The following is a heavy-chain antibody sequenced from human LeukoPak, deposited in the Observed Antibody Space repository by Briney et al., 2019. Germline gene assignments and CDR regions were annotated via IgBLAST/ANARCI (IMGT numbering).Heavy chain of an antibody. CDR3: ARDQGFSKDIVVVPAAH. Sequence: ASVKVSCKASGYTFTSYGISWVRQAPGQGLEWMGWISAYNGNTNYAQKLQGRVTTTTDTSTSTAYMELRSLRSDDTAVYYCARDQGFSKDIVVVPAAHWGQGTLVTVSS. CDR1: GYTFTSYG. CDR2: ISAYNGNT. D-gene: IGHD2-2*01. V-gene: IGHV1-18*01. J-gene: IGHJ4*02.